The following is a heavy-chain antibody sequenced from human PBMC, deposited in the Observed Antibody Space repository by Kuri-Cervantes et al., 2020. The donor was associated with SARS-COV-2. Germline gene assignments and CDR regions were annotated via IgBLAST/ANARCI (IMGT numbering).Heavy chain of an antibody. CDR2: ISYDGSNK. D-gene: IGHD3-22*01. J-gene: IGHJ4*02. CDR1: GFTLSSYA. Sequence: GESLKISCAASGFTLSSYAMHWVRQAPGKGLERVAVISYDGSNKYYADSVKGRFTISRDNSKNTLYLQMNSLRAEDTAVYYCARDQDYYDSNDYFDYWGQGTLVTVSS. CDR3: ARDQDYYDSNDYFDY. V-gene: IGHV3-30*04.